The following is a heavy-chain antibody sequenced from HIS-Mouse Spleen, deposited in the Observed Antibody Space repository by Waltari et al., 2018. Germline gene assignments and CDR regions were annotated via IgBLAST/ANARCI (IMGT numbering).Heavy chain of an antibody. D-gene: IGHD6-13*01. CDR1: GGPISRSSYY. J-gene: IGHJ2*01. Sequence: QLQLQESGPGLVKPSETLSLTCTVPGGPISRSSYYLAWIRQPPGKGLGWIGSIYYSGSTYYNPSLKSRVTISVDTSKNQFSLKLSSVTAADTAVYYCAREIPYSSSWYDWYFDLWGRGTLVTVSS. CDR3: AREIPYSSSWYDWYFDL. V-gene: IGHV4-39*07. CDR2: IYYSGST.